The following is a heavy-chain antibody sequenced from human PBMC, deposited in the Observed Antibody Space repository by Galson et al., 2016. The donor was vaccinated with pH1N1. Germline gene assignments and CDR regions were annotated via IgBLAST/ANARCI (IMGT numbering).Heavy chain of an antibody. Sequence: SLTCSVSGGSTSSHYWNWIRQPPGKGLEWIGYISYSGSTNYNPSLKSRITISVDPSKTQFFLKLDSVTAADTAVYYCARSLGNLDLWYSHPCGRGTLVTVSS. J-gene: IGHJ2*01. CDR2: ISYSGST. D-gene: IGHD7-27*01. CDR1: GGSTSSHY. V-gene: IGHV4-59*11. CDR3: ARSLGNLDLWYSHP.